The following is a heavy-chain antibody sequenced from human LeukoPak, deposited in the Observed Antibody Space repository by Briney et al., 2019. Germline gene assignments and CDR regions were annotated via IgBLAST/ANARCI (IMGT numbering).Heavy chain of an antibody. CDR1: GGSISSYY. V-gene: IGHV4-59*01. CDR2: IYYSGST. Sequence: SETLSLTCTVSGGSISSYYWSWIRQPPGKGLEWIGYIYYSGSTNYNPSLKSRVTISVDTSKNRFSLKLSSVTAADTAVYYCAGYCSSTSCYYGMDVWGQGTTVTVSS. J-gene: IGHJ6*02. CDR3: AGYCSSTSCYYGMDV. D-gene: IGHD2-2*01.